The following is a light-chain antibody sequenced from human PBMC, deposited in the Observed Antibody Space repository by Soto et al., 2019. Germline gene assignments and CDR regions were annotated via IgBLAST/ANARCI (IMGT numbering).Light chain of an antibody. CDR1: SSNIGSNT. CDR2: SNN. CDR3: AAWDDSLNGWV. V-gene: IGLV1-44*01. Sequence: QPVLTQPPSASGTPGQRVTISCSGSSSNIGSNTVNWYQQLPGTAPKLLFYSNNQRPSGVPDRFSGSKSGTSASLAISGLQSEDEADYYCAAWDDSLNGWVFGGGTKVTVL. J-gene: IGLJ3*02.